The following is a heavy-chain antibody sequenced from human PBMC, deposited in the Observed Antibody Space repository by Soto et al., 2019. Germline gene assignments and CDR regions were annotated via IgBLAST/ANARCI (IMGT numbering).Heavy chain of an antibody. J-gene: IGHJ4*02. Sequence: QLQLQESGSGLVKPSQTLSLTCAVSGGSISSGGYSWRWIRQPPGKGLECIGYICHSGSTYYNPSLKSRVTISVDRSKNQFSLKLSSVTAADMAVYYCAGGAVGATTSDYWGQGTLVTVSS. V-gene: IGHV4-30-2*01. D-gene: IGHD1-26*01. CDR3: AGGAVGATTSDY. CDR2: ICHSGST. CDR1: GGSISSGGYS.